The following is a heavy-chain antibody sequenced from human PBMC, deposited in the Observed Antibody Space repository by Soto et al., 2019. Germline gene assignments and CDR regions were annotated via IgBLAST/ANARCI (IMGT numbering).Heavy chain of an antibody. CDR2: IYRDGNT. Sequence: EVQLVESGGGLVQPGGSLRLSCAASGFTVSSNYMSWVRQAPGKGLEWVSVIYRDGNTYYADSVKGRFTISRDNSKNTLYLQMNSLRAEDTAVYYCARELYCSGTTCFSRYWYFDLWGRGTLVTVSS. J-gene: IGHJ2*01. CDR3: ARELYCSGTTCFSRYWYFDL. CDR1: GFTVSSNY. V-gene: IGHV3-66*01. D-gene: IGHD2-15*01.